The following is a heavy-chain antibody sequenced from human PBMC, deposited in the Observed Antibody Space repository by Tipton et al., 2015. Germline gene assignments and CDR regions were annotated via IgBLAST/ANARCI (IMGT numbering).Heavy chain of an antibody. CDR3: ARDGGRITMVRGAARRFDS. J-gene: IGHJ5*01. Sequence: TLSLTCTVSGGSISSSNYNWIRQPPGKGLEWIGYMSYSGSTNYNPSLKSRVNTSIDRSKNQFALNLSSVTAADTAIYYCARDGGRITMVRGAARRFDSWGQGILVTVSS. CDR2: MSYSGST. CDR1: GGSISSSN. D-gene: IGHD3-10*01. V-gene: IGHV4-59*01.